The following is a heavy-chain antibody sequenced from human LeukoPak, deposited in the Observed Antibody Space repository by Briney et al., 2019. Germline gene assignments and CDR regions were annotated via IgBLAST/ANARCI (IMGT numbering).Heavy chain of an antibody. CDR2: VHYSGST. CDR1: GGSISSYY. CDR3: ARARHDILTGYHDAFDI. J-gene: IGHJ3*02. D-gene: IGHD3-9*01. Sequence: SETLSLTCTVSGGSISSYYWSWIRQPPGKGLEWIGSVHYSGSTYYNPSLKSRVTISVDTSKNQFSLKLSSVTAADTAVYYCARARHDILTGYHDAFDIWGQGTMVTVSS. V-gene: IGHV4-59*01.